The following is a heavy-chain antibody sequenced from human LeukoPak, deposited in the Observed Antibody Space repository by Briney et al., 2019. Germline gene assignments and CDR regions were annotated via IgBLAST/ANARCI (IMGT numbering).Heavy chain of an antibody. J-gene: IGHJ4*02. CDR1: GFTFSSYE. D-gene: IGHD5-24*01. V-gene: IGHV3-48*03. CDR3: ARARGTDPYFDY. Sequence: GGSLRLSCAASGFTFSSYEMNWVRQAPGKGLEWVSYISSSGSTIYYADSVKGRFTISRDNAKNSLYLQMNSLRAEDTAVYYCARARGTDPYFDYWGQGTLVTVSS. CDR2: ISSSGSTI.